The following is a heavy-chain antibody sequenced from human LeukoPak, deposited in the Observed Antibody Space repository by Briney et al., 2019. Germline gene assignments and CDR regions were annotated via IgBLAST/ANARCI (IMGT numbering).Heavy chain of an antibody. CDR1: GFSFTSHF. V-gene: IGHV4-59*11. Sequence: SATLSLTCTAPGFSFTSHFWSWIRQSPGQGLEWIGYAYFNGITNYNPSLKSRVTISVDTSKNQFSLRLSSVTAADTAVYYCARDEGSPGALDHWGQGTLVTVSS. D-gene: IGHD3-10*01. CDR3: ARDEGSPGALDH. CDR2: AYFNGIT. J-gene: IGHJ4*02.